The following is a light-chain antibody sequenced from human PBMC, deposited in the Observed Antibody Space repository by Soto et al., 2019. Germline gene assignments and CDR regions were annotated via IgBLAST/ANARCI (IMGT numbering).Light chain of an antibody. CDR2: DAT. V-gene: IGLV2-14*01. J-gene: IGLJ1*01. Sequence: QSVLTQPASVSGSPGQSITISCTGSSSDIGAYDYVSWYQQRPVKAPTLMIFDATNRPSGVSDRFSGSKSGNTASLTVSGLQTEDEADYYCSSYTSSSTPYVFGTGTKVTVL. CDR1: SSDIGAYDY. CDR3: SSYTSSSTPYV.